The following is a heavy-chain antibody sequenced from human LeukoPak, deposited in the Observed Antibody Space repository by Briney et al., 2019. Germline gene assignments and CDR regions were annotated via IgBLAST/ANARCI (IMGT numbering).Heavy chain of an antibody. CDR2: IKSNGETI. CDR1: GFMLSDYS. D-gene: IGHD6-13*01. V-gene: IGHV3-48*04. Sequence: GGSLRLSCAASGFMLSDYSMNWVRQAPGKGLEWATYIKSNGETIQYADSVKGRFTISRDNAKNSLYLQMNSLRAEDTAVYYCARDRGRIAAVSNYWGQGTLVTVSS. CDR3: ARDRGRIAAVSNY. J-gene: IGHJ4*02.